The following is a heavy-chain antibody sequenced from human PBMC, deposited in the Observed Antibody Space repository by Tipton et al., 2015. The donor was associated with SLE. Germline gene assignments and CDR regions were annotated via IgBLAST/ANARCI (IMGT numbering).Heavy chain of an antibody. CDR1: GVSISTSRYY. V-gene: IGHV4-39*07. J-gene: IGHJ3*02. CDR3: ARGYNHHDAFDI. CDR2: LYHSGTT. Sequence: TLSLTCSVSGVSISTSRYYWGWIRQPPGKGLECIGSLYHSGTTYYNPSLKSRVTISVDTSKNEFSLRMTSVTAGDTAVYYCARGYNHHDAFDIWGQGTMVTVSS. D-gene: IGHD5-24*01.